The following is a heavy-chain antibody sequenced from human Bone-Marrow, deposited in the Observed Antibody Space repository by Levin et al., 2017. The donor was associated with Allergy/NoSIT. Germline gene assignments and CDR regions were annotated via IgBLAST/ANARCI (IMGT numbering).Heavy chain of an antibody. V-gene: IGHV3-23*01. CDR1: GFISGYFA. D-gene: IGHD1-1*01. J-gene: IGHJ1*01. CDR3: AKMEQQLVKVTCQE. CDR2: IIGSGSAT. Sequence: GGSLRLSCTASGFISGYFAMSWVRQAPGKGLEWVSSIIGSGSATYYAESVRGRFTISRDESKNTLYLQMNDVSADDTALYYCAKMEQQLVKVTCQEWGQGTLVTVSS.